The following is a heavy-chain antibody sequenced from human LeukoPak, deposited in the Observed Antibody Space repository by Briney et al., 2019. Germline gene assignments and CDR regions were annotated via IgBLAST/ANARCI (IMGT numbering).Heavy chain of an antibody. Sequence: PGGSLRLSYAASGFTFSSYGMHWVRQAPGKGLEWVAVIPYDGSNKYYADSVKGRFTISRDNSKNTLYLQMNSLRAEDTAVYYCAKELTKSFDYWGQGTLVTVSS. CDR1: GFTFSSYG. J-gene: IGHJ4*02. CDR2: IPYDGSNK. CDR3: AKELTKSFDY. V-gene: IGHV3-30*18. D-gene: IGHD4/OR15-4a*01.